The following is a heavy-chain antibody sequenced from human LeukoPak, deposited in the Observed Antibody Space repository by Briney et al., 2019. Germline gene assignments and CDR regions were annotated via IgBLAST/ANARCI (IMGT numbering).Heavy chain of an antibody. Sequence: PGGSLRLSCAASGFTFSDHYMNWIRQAPGKGLEWVSYISTSGTTLYYADSVKGRFTISRDNTKNSLYLRMNSLRADDTAVYYCAGVGRDIYGSGFSPVWGQGTTVTVSS. V-gene: IGHV3-11*01. J-gene: IGHJ6*02. D-gene: IGHD3-10*01. CDR2: ISTSGTTL. CDR3: AGVGRDIYGSGFSPV. CDR1: GFTFSDHY.